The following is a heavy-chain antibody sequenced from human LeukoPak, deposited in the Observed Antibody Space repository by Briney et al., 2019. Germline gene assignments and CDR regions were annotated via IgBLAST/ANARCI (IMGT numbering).Heavy chain of an antibody. D-gene: IGHD1-26*01. J-gene: IGHJ6*03. CDR1: GGSFSGYY. Sequence: SSETLSLTCAVYGGSFSGYYWSWIRQPPGKGLEWIGEINHSGSTNYNPSLKSRVTISVDTSKNQFSLKLSSVTAADTAMYYCARHLATWGYYYYYYMDVWGKGTTVTVSS. CDR3: ARHLATWGYYYYYYMDV. CDR2: INHSGST. V-gene: IGHV4-34*01.